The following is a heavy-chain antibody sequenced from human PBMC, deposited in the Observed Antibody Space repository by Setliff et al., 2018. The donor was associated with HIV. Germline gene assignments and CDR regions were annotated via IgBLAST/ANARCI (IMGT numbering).Heavy chain of an antibody. Sequence: SETLSLTCTVSGGSISRGSYYWSWIRQPAGKGLEWIGRIYTSGSTNYNPSLKSRVTISVDTSKNQCSLKLSSVTAADTAVDYCARGERDYGQQDAFDIWGQGTMVTVSS. J-gene: IGHJ3*02. V-gene: IGHV4-61*02. D-gene: IGHD4-17*01. CDR1: GGSISRGSYY. CDR2: IYTSGST. CDR3: ARGERDYGQQDAFDI.